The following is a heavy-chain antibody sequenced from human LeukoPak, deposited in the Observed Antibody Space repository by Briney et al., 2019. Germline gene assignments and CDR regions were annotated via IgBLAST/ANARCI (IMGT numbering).Heavy chain of an antibody. J-gene: IGHJ4*02. CDR1: GFTFSSHA. Sequence: PGGSLRLSCAASGFTFSSHAMSWVRQAPGKGLEWVSAISGSGGSTYYADSVKGRFTISRDNSKNTLYLQMNSLRAEDTAVYYCAKDSFSSQQLAPGCFDYWGQGTLVTVSS. V-gene: IGHV3-23*01. CDR3: AKDSFSSQQLAPGCFDY. CDR2: ISGSGGST. D-gene: IGHD6-13*01.